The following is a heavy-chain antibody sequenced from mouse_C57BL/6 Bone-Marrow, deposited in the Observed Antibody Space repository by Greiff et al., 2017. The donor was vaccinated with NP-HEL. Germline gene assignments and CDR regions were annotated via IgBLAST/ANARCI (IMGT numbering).Heavy chain of an antibody. CDR1: GYTFTSYG. CDR3: ARNDYEGYFDV. D-gene: IGHD2-4*01. Sequence: QVQLQQSGAELARPGASVKLSCKASGYTFTSYGISWVKQRPGQGLEWIGEIYPRSGNTYYNEKFKGKATLTADKSYSTAYMELRILTSEDSAVYFCARNDYEGYFDVWGTGTTVTVSS. V-gene: IGHV1-81*01. CDR2: IYPRSGNT. J-gene: IGHJ1*03.